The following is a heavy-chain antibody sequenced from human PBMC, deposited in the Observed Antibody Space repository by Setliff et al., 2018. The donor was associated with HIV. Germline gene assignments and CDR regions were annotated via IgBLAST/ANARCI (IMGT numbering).Heavy chain of an antibody. CDR2: ISIGSGGAI. D-gene: IGHD1-26*01. CDR1: GFTFRNYK. J-gene: IGHJ6*03. V-gene: IGHV3-21*01. Sequence: GGSLRLSCAASGFTFRNYKFNWVRQAPGRGLEWVSSISIGSGGAIDYADSVQGRFTISRDNSKNSLYLQMNSLRAEDTAVYYCARVSELLAYYMDVWGKGTTVTVSS. CDR3: ARVSELLAYYMDV.